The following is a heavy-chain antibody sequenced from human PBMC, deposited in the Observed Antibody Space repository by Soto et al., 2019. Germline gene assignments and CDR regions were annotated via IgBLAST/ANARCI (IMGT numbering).Heavy chain of an antibody. CDR3: ARLVGRSGSDYYYYGMDV. J-gene: IGHJ6*02. CDR1: GYSFTSYW. CDR2: IYPGDSDT. D-gene: IGHD1-26*01. Sequence: PGESLKISCKGSGYSFTSYWIGWVRQMPGKGLEWVGIIYPGDSDTRYSPSFQGQVTISADKSISTAYLQWSSLKASDTAMYYCARLVGRSGSDYYYYGMDVWGQGTTVTVSS. V-gene: IGHV5-51*01.